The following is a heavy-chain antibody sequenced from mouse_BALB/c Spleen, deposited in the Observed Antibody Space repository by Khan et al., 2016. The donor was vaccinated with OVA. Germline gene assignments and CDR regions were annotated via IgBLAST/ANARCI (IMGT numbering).Heavy chain of an antibody. CDR1: GYSITSGYS. J-gene: IGHJ3*01. Sequence: EVQLQESGPDLVKPSQSLSLTCTVTGYSITSGYSWHWIRQFPGNKLEWMGYIHYSGSTNYNPSLKSRISITRDTSKNQFFLQLNSVTTEDTAPYYCAICYSYDWFAYWGQGTLVTVSA. V-gene: IGHV3-1*02. D-gene: IGHD2-12*01. CDR2: IHYSGST. CDR3: AICYSYDWFAY.